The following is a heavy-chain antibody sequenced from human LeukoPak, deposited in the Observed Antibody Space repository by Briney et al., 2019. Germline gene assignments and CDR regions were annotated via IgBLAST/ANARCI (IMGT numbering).Heavy chain of an antibody. CDR2: ISSSARSA. CDR1: GFTFSDYA. Sequence: GGSLRLSCEVSGFTFSDYAMNWVRQSPGKGLEWVSSISSSARSAVYGDSVRGRFTVFRVNAENTLYLQMNNLRVDDTAIYYCAKDQRSGEYDYGWGPFDIWGQGTVVTVSS. J-gene: IGHJ3*02. CDR3: AKDQRSGEYDYGWGPFDI. V-gene: IGHV3-23*01. D-gene: IGHD3-10*01.